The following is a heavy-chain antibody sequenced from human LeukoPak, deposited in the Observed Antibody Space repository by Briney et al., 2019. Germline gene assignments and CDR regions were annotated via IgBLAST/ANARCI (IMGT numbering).Heavy chain of an antibody. CDR2: TSYSEGT. CDR3: ATADWESFYFDS. V-gene: IGHV4-31*03. CDR1: GGSVSRGGYY. Sequence: PWETLSLTCTVSGGSVSRGGYYWNWIRQHPGEGLEWIGFTSYSEGTYYNPSLMSRITISVDRSQNQFSLKMRDVTAADTAVYFCATADWESFYFDSWGQGALVAVSS. J-gene: IGHJ4*02. D-gene: IGHD1-26*01.